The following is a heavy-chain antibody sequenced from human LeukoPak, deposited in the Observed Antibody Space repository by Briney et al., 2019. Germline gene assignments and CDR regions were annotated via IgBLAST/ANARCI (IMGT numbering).Heavy chain of an antibody. CDR2: ISYDGSNK. J-gene: IGHJ4*02. D-gene: IGHD3-22*01. CDR1: GFTFSSYA. Sequence: GGSLRLSCAASGFTFSSYAMHWVRQAPGKGLEWVAVISYDGSNKYYADSVKGRFTISRDNSKNTLYLQMNSLRAEDTAVYYCARGRWLLLDYWGQGTLVTVSS. CDR3: ARGRWLLLDY. V-gene: IGHV3-30-3*01.